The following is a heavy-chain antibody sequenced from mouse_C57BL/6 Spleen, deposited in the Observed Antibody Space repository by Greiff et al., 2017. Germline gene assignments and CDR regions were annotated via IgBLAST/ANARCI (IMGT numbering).Heavy chain of an antibody. CDR1: GYTFTSYW. CDR2: IDPSDSYT. D-gene: IGHD4-1*01. CDR3: ARNWNYAMDY. J-gene: IGHJ4*01. Sequence: VQLQQPGAELVMPGASVKLSCKASGYTFTSYWMHWVKQRPGQGLEWIGEIDPSDSYTNYNQKFKGKSTLTVDKSSRSAYMQLSSLTSEYSAVYYCARNWNYAMDYWGQGTSVTVSS. V-gene: IGHV1-69*01.